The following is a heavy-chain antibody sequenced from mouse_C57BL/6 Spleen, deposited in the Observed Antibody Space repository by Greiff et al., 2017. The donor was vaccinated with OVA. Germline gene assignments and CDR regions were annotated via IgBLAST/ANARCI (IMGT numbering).Heavy chain of an antibody. D-gene: IGHD4-1*01. CDR3: TRGELGPY. J-gene: IGHJ3*01. Sequence: VQLQQSGAELVRPGASVTLSCKASGYTFTDYEMHWVKQTPVHGLEWIGAIDPETGGTAYNQKFKGKAILTADESSSTAYMELRSLTSEDAAVYYCTRGELGPYWGQGTLVTVSA. V-gene: IGHV1-15*01. CDR1: GYTFTDYE. CDR2: IDPETGGT.